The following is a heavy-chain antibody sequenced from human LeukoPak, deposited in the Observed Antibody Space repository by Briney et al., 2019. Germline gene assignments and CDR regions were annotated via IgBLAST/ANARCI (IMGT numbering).Heavy chain of an antibody. CDR3: ARDSSGIAKYFQH. Sequence: ASVKVSCKASGYIFTSYYMHWVRQAPGQGLEWMGIINPSGGSSSYAQKFQGRVTMTRDMSTSTVYIELSSLRSEDTAVYYCARDSSGIAKYFQHWGQGTLVTVSS. D-gene: IGHD6-13*01. CDR1: GYIFTSYY. V-gene: IGHV1-46*01. J-gene: IGHJ1*01. CDR2: INPSGGSS.